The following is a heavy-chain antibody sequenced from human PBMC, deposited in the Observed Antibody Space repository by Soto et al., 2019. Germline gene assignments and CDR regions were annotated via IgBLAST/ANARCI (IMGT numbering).Heavy chain of an antibody. CDR1: GFTFSSYA. J-gene: IGHJ6*02. CDR2: ISYDGSNK. Sequence: GGSLRLSCAASGFTFSSYAMHWVRQAPGKGLEWVAVISYDGSNKYYADSVKGRFTISRDNSKNTLYLQMNSLRAEDTAVYYCARCKNIGYDYPLYYGMDVWGQGTTVTVSS. D-gene: IGHD5-12*01. CDR3: ARCKNIGYDYPLYYGMDV. V-gene: IGHV3-30-3*01.